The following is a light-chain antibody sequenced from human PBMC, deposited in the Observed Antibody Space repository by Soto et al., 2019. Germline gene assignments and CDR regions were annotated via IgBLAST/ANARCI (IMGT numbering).Light chain of an antibody. CDR3: AAWDDSLNGPVV. V-gene: IGLV1-36*01. CDR1: SSNIGNNA. Sequence: QSVLTQPPSVSEAPRQRVTISCSGSSSNIGNNAVNWYQQLPGKAPKLLIYYDDLLPSGVSDRFSGSKSGTSASLAISGLQPEDEADYYCAAWDDSLNGPVVFGGGTKVTVL. CDR2: YDD. J-gene: IGLJ2*01.